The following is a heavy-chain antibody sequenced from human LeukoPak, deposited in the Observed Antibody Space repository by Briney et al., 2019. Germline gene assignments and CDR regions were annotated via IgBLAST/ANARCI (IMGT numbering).Heavy chain of an antibody. CDR1: GFTFSSYA. J-gene: IGHJ4*02. CDR3: AKRDSSGHYYFDY. CDR2: IVRSGGNT. D-gene: IGHD3-22*01. V-gene: IGHV3-23*01. Sequence: GGSLRLSCAASGFTFSSYAMSWVRQAPGKGLEWVSIIVRSGGNTYYADSVKGRFTISRDNSKNTLYLQINSLRAEDTAVYYCAKRDSSGHYYFDYWGQGTLVTVSS.